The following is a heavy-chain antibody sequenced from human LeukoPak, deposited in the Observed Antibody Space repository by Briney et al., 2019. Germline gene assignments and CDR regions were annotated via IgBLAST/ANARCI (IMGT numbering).Heavy chain of an antibody. CDR3: ASGYCSSTSCPTN. V-gene: IGHV4-38-2*01. CDR1: GYSIGNGYY. D-gene: IGHD2-2*03. J-gene: IGHJ4*02. Sequence: PSETLSFTCAVSGYSIGNGYYWGWIRQPPGKGLEWIGSIYHSGSTYYNPSLKSRVTILVDTSKNQFSLKLSSVTAADTAVYYCASGYCSSTSCPTNWGQGTLVTVSS. CDR2: IYHSGST.